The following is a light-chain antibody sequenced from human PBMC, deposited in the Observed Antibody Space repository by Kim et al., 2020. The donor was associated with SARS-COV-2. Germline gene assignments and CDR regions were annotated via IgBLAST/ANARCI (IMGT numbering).Light chain of an antibody. CDR1: NIGSKI. CDR3: QVWDSNTWV. V-gene: IGLV3-9*01. J-gene: IGLJ3*02. CDR2: RDT. Sequence: SVALGQTATITCGASNIGSKIVRWYQQTPGQAPVMVIDRDTNRPSGIPERFSGSTSGNTATLTISRAQAGDEADYYCQVWDSNTWVFGGGTQLTVL.